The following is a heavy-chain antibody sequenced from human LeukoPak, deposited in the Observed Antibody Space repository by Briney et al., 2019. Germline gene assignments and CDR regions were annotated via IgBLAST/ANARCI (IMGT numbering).Heavy chain of an antibody. J-gene: IGHJ4*02. D-gene: IGHD3-10*01. CDR3: ARTRGSHPSPFDS. V-gene: IGHV3-23*01. CDR2: ISGSGGST. CDR1: GFTFSSYA. Sequence: PGGSLRLSCAASGFTFSSYAMSWVRQAPGKGLEWVSAISGSGGSTYYADSVKGRFTISRDNSKNTLYLQMSSLRAEDTAVYYCARTRGSHPSPFDSWGQGTLVTVSS.